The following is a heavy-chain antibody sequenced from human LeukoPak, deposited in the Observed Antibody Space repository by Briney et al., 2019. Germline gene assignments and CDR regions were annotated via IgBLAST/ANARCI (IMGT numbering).Heavy chain of an antibody. CDR1: GFTFSSYA. J-gene: IGHJ4*02. Sequence: PGGSLRLSCAASGFTFSSYAMSWVRQAPGKGLEWVSAVFSGDTYYADSVKGRFTISRDNSKNTLYLQMDSLRAEDTAVYYCAKGGDYGDYVFDNWGQGTLVTVSS. CDR2: VFSGDT. D-gene: IGHD4-17*01. V-gene: IGHV3-23*01. CDR3: AKGGDYGDYVFDN.